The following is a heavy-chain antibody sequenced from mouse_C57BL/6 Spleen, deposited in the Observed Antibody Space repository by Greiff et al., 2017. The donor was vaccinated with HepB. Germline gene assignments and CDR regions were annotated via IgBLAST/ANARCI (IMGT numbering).Heavy chain of an antibody. CDR1: GYTFTSYW. D-gene: IGHD2-2*01. CDR3: SSELLWLPYWYFDV. Sequence: VQLQQSGTELVKPGASVKLSCKASGYTFTSYWMHWVKQRPGQGLEWIGNINPSNGGTNYNEKFKSKATLTVDKSSSTAYMQLSSLTSEASAVYYCSSELLWLPYWYFDVWGTGTTVTVSS. CDR2: INPSNGGT. J-gene: IGHJ1*03. V-gene: IGHV1-53*01.